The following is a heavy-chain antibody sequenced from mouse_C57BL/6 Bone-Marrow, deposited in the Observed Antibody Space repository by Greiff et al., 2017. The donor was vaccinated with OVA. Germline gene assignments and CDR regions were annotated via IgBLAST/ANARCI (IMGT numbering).Heavy chain of an antibody. J-gene: IGHJ2*01. Sequence: EVQLLESGAELVRPGASVKLSCTASGFNIKDDYMHWVKERPEQGLEWIGWIDPENGDTEYASKFQGKATITADTSSKTVYLHLSSLTSEDTAVYYCNTYRYWGQGTTLTVSA. D-gene: IGHD5-1*01. V-gene: IGHV14-4*01. CDR1: GFNIKDDY. CDR2: IDPENGDT. CDR3: NTYRY.